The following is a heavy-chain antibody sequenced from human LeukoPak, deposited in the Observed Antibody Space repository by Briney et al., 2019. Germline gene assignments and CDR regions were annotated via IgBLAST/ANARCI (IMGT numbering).Heavy chain of an antibody. Sequence: GGSLGLSCAASGFTFSSYAMSWVRQAPGKGLEWVSAISGSGGSTYYADSVKGRLTISRDNSKNTLYLQMNSLRAEDTAVYYCAKINSGYEPGPFGWWGQGTLVTVSS. CDR3: AKINSGYEPGPFGW. D-gene: IGHD5-12*01. CDR2: ISGSGGST. V-gene: IGHV3-23*01. J-gene: IGHJ4*02. CDR1: GFTFSSYA.